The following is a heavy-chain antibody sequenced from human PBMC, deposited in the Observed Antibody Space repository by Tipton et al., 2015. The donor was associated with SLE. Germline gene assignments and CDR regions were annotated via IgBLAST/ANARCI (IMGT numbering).Heavy chain of an antibody. CDR3: GSAPTSFVVVGATEAFDS. D-gene: IGHD3-3*01. Sequence: SLRLSCAASGFTFSSYAMHWVRQAPGKGLEWVAVIWYDGSNPYYADSVKGRFTISRDNSKNTLSLQMNSLKTEDTAVYYCGSAPTSFVVVGATEAFDSWGQGTLVTVSS. CDR2: IWYDGSNP. J-gene: IGHJ5*01. V-gene: IGHV3-33*01. CDR1: GFTFSSYA.